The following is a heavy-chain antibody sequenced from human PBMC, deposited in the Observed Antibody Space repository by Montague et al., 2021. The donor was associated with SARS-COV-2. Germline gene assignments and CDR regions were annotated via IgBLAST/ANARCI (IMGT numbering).Heavy chain of an antibody. Sequence: SETLSLTCTVYGGSNSSYYWSWIRQHPGRGLQWIGYISYSGSTNYNPSIKCRVTISVDTSKNQFTLRLRSVTALDTAVYYCAIFRRTQLLFGTLYYGMDVWGQGTTVTVSS. D-gene: IGHD2-2*01. CDR3: AIFRRTQLLFGTLYYGMDV. V-gene: IGHV4-59*12. CDR2: ISYSGST. J-gene: IGHJ6*02. CDR1: GGSNSSYY.